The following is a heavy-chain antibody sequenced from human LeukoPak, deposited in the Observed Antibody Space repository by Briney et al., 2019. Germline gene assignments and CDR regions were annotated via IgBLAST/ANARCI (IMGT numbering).Heavy chain of an antibody. CDR3: ARHSSGWSFYFDY. V-gene: IGHV1-18*01. D-gene: IGHD6-19*01. Sequence: ASVKVSCKASGYTFTSYEISWVRQAPGQGRGWMAWISAYNGNTNYAQNLQGRVTMTTDTSTSTAYMELRSLRSDDTAVYYCARHSSGWSFYFDYWGQGTLVTVSS. CDR2: ISAYNGNT. J-gene: IGHJ4*02. CDR1: GYTFTSYE.